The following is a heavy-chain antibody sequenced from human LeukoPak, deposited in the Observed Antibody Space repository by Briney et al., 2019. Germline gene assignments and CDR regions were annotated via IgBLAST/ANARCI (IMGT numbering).Heavy chain of an antibody. CDR3: ARDPTYYYDSSGYYLFDY. CDR2: IYYSGST. CDR1: GGSISSYY. D-gene: IGHD3-22*01. Sequence: PSETLSLTCTVSGGSISSYYWSWIRQPPGKGLEWIGYIYYSGSTNYNPSLKSRVTISVDTSKNQFSLKLSSVTAADTAVYYCARDPTYYYDSSGYYLFDYWGQGTLVTVSS. J-gene: IGHJ4*02. V-gene: IGHV4-59*12.